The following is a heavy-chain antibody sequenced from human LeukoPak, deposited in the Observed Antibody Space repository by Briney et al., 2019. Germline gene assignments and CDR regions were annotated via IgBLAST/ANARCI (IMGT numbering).Heavy chain of an antibody. V-gene: IGHV1-18*01. CDR1: GYTFTSYG. Sequence: ASVNVSCKASGYTFTSYGISWVRQAPGQGLEWMGWISAYNGNTNYAQKLQGRVTMTTDTSTSTAYMELRSLRSDDTAVYYCARDTVDIVVVPAAPDYWGQGTLVTASS. CDR2: ISAYNGNT. D-gene: IGHD2-2*01. CDR3: ARDTVDIVVVPAAPDY. J-gene: IGHJ4*02.